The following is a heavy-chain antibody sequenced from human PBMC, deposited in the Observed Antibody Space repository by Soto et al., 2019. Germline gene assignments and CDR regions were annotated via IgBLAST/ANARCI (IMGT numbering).Heavy chain of an antibody. CDR3: ARDHGSGSIYFDY. D-gene: IGHD3-10*01. CDR2: IWYDGSNK. Sequence: PGGSLRLSYAASGFTFSSYGMHWVRQAPGKGLEWVAVIWYDGSNKYYADSVKGRFTISRDNSKNTLYLQMNSLRAEDTAVYYCARDHGSGSIYFDYWGQGTLVTVSS. CDR1: GFTFSSYG. J-gene: IGHJ4*02. V-gene: IGHV3-33*08.